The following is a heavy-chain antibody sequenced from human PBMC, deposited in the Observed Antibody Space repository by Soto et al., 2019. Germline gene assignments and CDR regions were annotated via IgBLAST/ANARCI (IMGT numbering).Heavy chain of an antibody. CDR2: IIPIFGTA. CDR3: ARDIVVVPAAYSDAFDI. D-gene: IGHD2-2*01. V-gene: IGHV1-69*13. CDR1: GGTFSSYA. J-gene: IGHJ3*02. Sequence: VKVSCKASGGTFSSYAISWVRQAPGQGLEWMGGIIPIFGTANYAQKFQGRVTITADESTSTAYMELSSLRSEDTAVYYCARDIVVVPAAYSDAFDIWGQGTMVTVSS.